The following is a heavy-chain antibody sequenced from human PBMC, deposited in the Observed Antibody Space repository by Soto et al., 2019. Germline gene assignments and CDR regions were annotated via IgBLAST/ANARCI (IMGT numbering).Heavy chain of an antibody. CDR2: IYYSGST. CDR1: GGSISTAGYY. D-gene: IGHD5-12*01. CDR3: ARDSSGYDPCDS. Sequence: QVQLQESGPGLVKPSQTLSLTCTVSGGSISTAGYYWSWIRQHPGKGLEWIGYIYYSGSTYYNPSLKSRVTISVDTSKNQFSLKLSSVTAADTAVYYCARDSSGYDPCDSWGQGTLVTVSS. V-gene: IGHV4-31*03. J-gene: IGHJ4*02.